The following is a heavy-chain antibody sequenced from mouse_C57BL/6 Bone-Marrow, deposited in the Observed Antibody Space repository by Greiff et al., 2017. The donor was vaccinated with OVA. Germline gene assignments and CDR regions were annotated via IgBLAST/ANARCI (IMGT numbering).Heavy chain of an antibody. CDR3: ARRYYSDY. CDR1: GYSFTGYF. V-gene: IGHV1-20*01. J-gene: IGHJ2*01. Sequence: EVQLQQSGPELVKPGDSVKISCKASGYSFTGYFMNWVMQSHGKSLEWIGRINPYNGDTFYNQKFKGKATLTVDKSSSTAHMERRSLTSEDCAVYYCARRYYSDYWGQGTTLTVSS. CDR2: INPYNGDT.